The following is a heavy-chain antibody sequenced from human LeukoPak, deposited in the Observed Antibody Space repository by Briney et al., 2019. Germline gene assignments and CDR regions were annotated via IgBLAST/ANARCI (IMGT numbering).Heavy chain of an antibody. CDR2: ISYDGTEK. V-gene: IGHV3-30-3*01. CDR1: GFMFSSYA. J-gene: IGHJ4*02. Sequence: GGSLRLSCAASGFMFSSYAMHWVRQAPGKGLEWVAVISYDGTEKYYGDSVKGRFTISRDNSKNTLYLQMNSLRAEDTALYYCARDGHGVPLDYWGQGTLVTVSP. D-gene: IGHD4-17*01. CDR3: ARDGHGVPLDY.